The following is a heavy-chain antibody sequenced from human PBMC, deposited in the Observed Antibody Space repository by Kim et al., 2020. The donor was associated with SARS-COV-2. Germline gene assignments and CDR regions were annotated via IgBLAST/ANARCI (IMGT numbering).Heavy chain of an antibody. CDR3: ARDSRMLVRYYGMDV. D-gene: IGHD6-13*01. V-gene: IGHV4-61*01. CDR1: GGSVSSGSYY. J-gene: IGHJ6*02. Sequence: SETLSLTCTVSGGSVSSGSYYWSWIRQPPGKGLEWIGYIYYSGSTNYNPSLKSRVTISVDTSKNQFSLKLSSVTAADTAVYYCARDSRMLVRYYGMDVWGQGTTGTVSS. CDR2: IYYSGST.